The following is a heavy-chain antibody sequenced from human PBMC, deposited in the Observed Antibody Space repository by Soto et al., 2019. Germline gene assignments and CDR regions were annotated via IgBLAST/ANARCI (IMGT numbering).Heavy chain of an antibody. J-gene: IGHJ4*02. CDR3: ARDLPTLDY. CDR2: IRAHNGNK. Sequence: GASVKVSCKASGYTFTSYGISWVRQAPGQGREWMGGIRAHNGNKNYAQKLQGRVTMTTDTSTSTAYMELRSLRSDDTAVYYCARDLPTLDYWGQGTLVTVPS. V-gene: IGHV1-18*01. CDR1: GYTFTSYG.